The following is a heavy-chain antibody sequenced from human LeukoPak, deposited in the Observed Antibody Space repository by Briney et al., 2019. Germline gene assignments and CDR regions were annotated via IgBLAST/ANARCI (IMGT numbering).Heavy chain of an antibody. Sequence: GSLRLSCAASGFTFSSYAMSRVRQAPGKGLEWVSAISGSGGSTYYADSVKGRFTISRDNSKNTLYLQMNSLRAEDTAVYYCAKTFKVWSYGYYFDYWGQGTLVTVSS. J-gene: IGHJ4*02. V-gene: IGHV3-23*01. CDR1: GFTFSSYA. D-gene: IGHD5-18*01. CDR2: ISGSGGST. CDR3: AKTFKVWSYGYYFDY.